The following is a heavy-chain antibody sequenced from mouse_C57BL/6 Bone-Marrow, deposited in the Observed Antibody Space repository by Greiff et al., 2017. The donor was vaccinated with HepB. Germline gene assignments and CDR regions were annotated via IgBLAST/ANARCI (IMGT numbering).Heavy chain of an antibody. D-gene: IGHD2-4*01. CDR3: ARLRCYDYEFAY. J-gene: IGHJ3*01. V-gene: IGHV1-81*01. CDR1: GYTFTSYG. Sequence: QVQLQQSGAELARPGASVKLSCKASGYTFTSYGISWVKQRTGQGLEWIGEIYPRSGNTYYNEKFKGKATLTADKSSSTAYMELRSLTSEDSAVYFCARLRCYDYEFAYWGQGTLVTVSA. CDR2: IYPRSGNT.